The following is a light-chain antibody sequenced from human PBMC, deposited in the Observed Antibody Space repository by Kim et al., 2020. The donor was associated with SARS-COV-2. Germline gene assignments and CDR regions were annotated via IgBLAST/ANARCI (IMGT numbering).Light chain of an antibody. Sequence: GSPGQSVPISCTGTSSDLGGYNYVSWYQQHPGKAPKLMISEVSKRPSGVPDRFSGSKSGNTAYLTVSGLQAEDEADYYCSSHVGRVFGGGTKLTVL. CDR3: SSHVGRV. CDR1: SSDLGGYNY. J-gene: IGLJ2*01. CDR2: EVS. V-gene: IGLV2-8*01.